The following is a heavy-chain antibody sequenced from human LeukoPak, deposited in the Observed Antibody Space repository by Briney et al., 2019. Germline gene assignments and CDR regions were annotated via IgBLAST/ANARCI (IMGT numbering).Heavy chain of an antibody. CDR1: GFTFSTCP. V-gene: IGHV3-64*02. J-gene: IGHJ6*03. CDR2: ISSDGGRT. D-gene: IGHD1-26*01. CDR3: ARDGSPTPYYYYYYYMDV. Sequence: PGGSLRLSCVGFGFTFSTCPMHWVRQSPGKGLEFVSSISSDGGRTYYADSMKERFTISRDNSKNTLYLQMDSLRAEDTAVYYCARDGSPTPYYYYYYYMDVWGKGTTVTVSS.